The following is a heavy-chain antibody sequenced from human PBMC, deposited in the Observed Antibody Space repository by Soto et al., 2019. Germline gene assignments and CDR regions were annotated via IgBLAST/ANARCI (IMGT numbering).Heavy chain of an antibody. Sequence: SDTLSLTCAVYGGSFSGYYWSWIRQPPGKGLEWIGEINHSGSTNYNPSLKSRVTISVDTSKNQFSLKLSSVTAADTAVYYCARGLRDGSGSYYNDYWGQGTLVTVSS. D-gene: IGHD3-10*01. J-gene: IGHJ4*02. CDR2: INHSGST. V-gene: IGHV4-34*01. CDR3: ARGLRDGSGSYYNDY. CDR1: GGSFSGYY.